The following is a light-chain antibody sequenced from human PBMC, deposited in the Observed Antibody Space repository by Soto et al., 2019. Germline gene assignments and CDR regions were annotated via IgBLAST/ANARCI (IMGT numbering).Light chain of an antibody. Sequence: DIQMTQSPSTLSASVGDRVTITCRASQSISSWLAWYQQKPGKAPKLLIYDASSLESGVPSRFSGSGSGTEFTLTISSLQPDDLATYKCQKYKSYRGTFGQGTKVEIK. V-gene: IGKV1-5*01. CDR2: DAS. CDR3: QKYKSYRGT. CDR1: QSISSW. J-gene: IGKJ1*01.